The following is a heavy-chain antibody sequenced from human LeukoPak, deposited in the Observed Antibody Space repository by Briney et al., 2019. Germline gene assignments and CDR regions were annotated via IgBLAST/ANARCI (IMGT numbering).Heavy chain of an antibody. CDR1: GFTFSSSG. J-gene: IGHJ4*02. CDR2: ISNDGSNK. CDR3: EKRGGSYFDY. V-gene: IGHV3-30*18. Sequence: GGSLRLSCAASGFTFSSSGMHWVRQAPGKGLEWLAVISNDGSNKYYADSVKGRFTSSRYNRKNTLYLEMNSLGAEDTAVYYCEKRGGSYFDYWGQGTLVTVSS. D-gene: IGHD1-26*01.